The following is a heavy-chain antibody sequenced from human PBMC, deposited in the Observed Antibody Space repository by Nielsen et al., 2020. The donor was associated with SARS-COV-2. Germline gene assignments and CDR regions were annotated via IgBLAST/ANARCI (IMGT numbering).Heavy chain of an antibody. CDR1: GFTFRSHA. Sequence: GGSLRLSCAASGFTFRSHAMTWVRQAPGKGLEWVSVISGSGGSTYYADSVKGRFTISRDNSKNSLYLQMNSLRTEDTALYYCAKGEGAFYFDYWGQGTLVTVSS. CDR2: ISGSGGST. D-gene: IGHD1-26*01. J-gene: IGHJ4*02. CDR3: AKGEGAFYFDY. V-gene: IGHV3-23*01.